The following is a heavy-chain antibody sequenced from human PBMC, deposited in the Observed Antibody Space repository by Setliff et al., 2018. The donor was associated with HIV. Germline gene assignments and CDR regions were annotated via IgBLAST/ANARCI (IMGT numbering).Heavy chain of an antibody. Sequence: SETLSLTCSVSGDSISSSSYYWGWIRQPPGKGLEWIGSIYYSGSTYYNPSLNGRVTISVDASKNQFSLKLSSVTAAGTAVYYCASLPPLYDSSGYYFDYWGQGTLVTVSS. CDR1: GDSISSSSYY. D-gene: IGHD3-22*01. J-gene: IGHJ4*02. CDR2: IYYSGST. V-gene: IGHV4-39*01. CDR3: ASLPPLYDSSGYYFDY.